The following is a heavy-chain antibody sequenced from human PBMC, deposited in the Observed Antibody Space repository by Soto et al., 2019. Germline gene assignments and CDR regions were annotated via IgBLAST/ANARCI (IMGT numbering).Heavy chain of an antibody. V-gene: IGHV3-11*01. CDR1: GFTFSVYY. J-gene: IGHJ6*02. CDR3: ARVNSDYYYYYGMDV. Sequence: GGSLRLSCAASGFTFSVYYMSWIRQAPGKGLEWVSYISSSGSTIYYADSVKGRFTISRDNAKNSLYLQMNSLRAEDTAVYYCARVNSDYYYYYGMDVWGQGTTVTVSS. D-gene: IGHD2-21*01. CDR2: ISSSGSTI.